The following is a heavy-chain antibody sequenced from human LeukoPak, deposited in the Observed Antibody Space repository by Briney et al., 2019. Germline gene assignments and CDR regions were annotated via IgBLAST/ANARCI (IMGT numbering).Heavy chain of an antibody. J-gene: IGHJ4*02. Sequence: SETLSLTCTVSGGSISSYYWSWIRQPPGKGLEWIGYIYYSGNTNYNPSLKSRVTISVDTSKNQFSLKLSSVTAADTAVYYCARTYSSSWSQPYLDYWGQGTLVTVSS. CDR1: GGSISSYY. CDR3: ARTYSSSWSQPYLDY. CDR2: IYYSGNT. V-gene: IGHV4-59*08. D-gene: IGHD6-13*01.